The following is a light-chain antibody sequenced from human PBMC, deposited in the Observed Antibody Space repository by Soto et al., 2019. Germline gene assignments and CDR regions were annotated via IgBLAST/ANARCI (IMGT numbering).Light chain of an antibody. J-gene: IGLJ2*01. CDR1: SGHSSYA. CDR3: QTWGTGIVV. V-gene: IGLV4-69*01. Sequence: QLVLTQSPSASASLGASVKLTCTLSSGHSSYAIAWHQQQPEKGTRYLMKFNSDGSHSKGDGIPDRFSGSSSGAERYLTFCLLQSEDEADYCCQTWGTGIVVFGGGTKLTVL. CDR2: FNSDGSH.